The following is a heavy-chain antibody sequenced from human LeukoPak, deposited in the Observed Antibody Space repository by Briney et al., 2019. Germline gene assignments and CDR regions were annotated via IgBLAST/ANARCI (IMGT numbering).Heavy chain of an antibody. J-gene: IGHJ4*02. CDR1: GGTFSSYA. D-gene: IGHD2-15*01. CDR3: ARGDSPYCSGGSCPLRGYYFDY. CDR2: IIPILGIA. Sequence: ASVKVSCKASGGTFSSYAISWVRQAPGQGLEWMGRIIPILGIANYAQKFQGRVTITADKSTSTAYMELSSLRSEDTAVYYCARGDSPYCSGGSCPLRGYYFDYWGQGTLVTVSS. V-gene: IGHV1-69*04.